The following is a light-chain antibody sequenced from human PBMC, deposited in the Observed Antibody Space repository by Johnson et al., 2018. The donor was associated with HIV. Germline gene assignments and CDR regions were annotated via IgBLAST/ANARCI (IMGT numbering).Light chain of an antibody. Sequence: QSVLTQPPSVSAAPGQKVTISCSGTSSNIGNYFVCWYQQLPGAAPRLLIYENNQRPSGIPDRFSGSQSGTSATLGITGLQTGDEADYYCGTWDRNLSAGARVFGTGTKVTVL. CDR2: ENN. V-gene: IGLV1-51*02. J-gene: IGLJ1*01. CDR3: GTWDRNLSAGARV. CDR1: SSNIGNYF.